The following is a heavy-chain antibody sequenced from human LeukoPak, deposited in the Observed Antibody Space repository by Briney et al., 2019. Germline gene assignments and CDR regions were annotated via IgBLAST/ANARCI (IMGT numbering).Heavy chain of an antibody. CDR2: ISYDEMYQ. CDR3: VKDRDYYGSGSDY. Sequence: GGSLRLSCAASGFTFNIYGMHWVRQAPGKGLEWVAGISYDEMYQYYADSVKGRFTISRDNSKNTLFLQMNSLRAEDTAIYYCVKDRDYYGSGSDYWGQGTLVTVSS. D-gene: IGHD3-10*01. J-gene: IGHJ4*02. CDR1: GFTFNIYG. V-gene: IGHV3-30*18.